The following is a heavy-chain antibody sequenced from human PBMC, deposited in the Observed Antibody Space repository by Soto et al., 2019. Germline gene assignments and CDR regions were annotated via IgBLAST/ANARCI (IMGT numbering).Heavy chain of an antibody. CDR2: IWYDGSNK. D-gene: IGHD3-10*01. CDR1: GFTFSSYG. V-gene: IGHV3-33*01. Sequence: GSMRLSCAASGFTFSSYGMHWVRQGPGKGLEWVAVIWYDGSNKYYADSVKGRFTISRDNSKNTLYLQMNSLRAEDTAVYYCARGHNDYGAGHYYYGMDVWGQGTTVTVSS. J-gene: IGHJ6*02. CDR3: ARGHNDYGAGHYYYGMDV.